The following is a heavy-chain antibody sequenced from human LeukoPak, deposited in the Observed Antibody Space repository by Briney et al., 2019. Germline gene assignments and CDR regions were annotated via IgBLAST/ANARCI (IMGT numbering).Heavy chain of an antibody. D-gene: IGHD2-15*01. CDR2: ISYDGSNK. Sequence: PGGSLRLSCAASGFTFSSYAMHWVRQAPGKGLEWVAVISYDGSNKYYADSVKGRFTISRDSSKNTLYLQMNSLRAEDTAVYYCARDGSGWGYCSGGSCYGMGYYYYGMDVWGQGTTVTVSS. V-gene: IGHV3-30-3*01. CDR1: GFTFSSYA. CDR3: ARDGSGWGYCSGGSCYGMGYYYYGMDV. J-gene: IGHJ6*02.